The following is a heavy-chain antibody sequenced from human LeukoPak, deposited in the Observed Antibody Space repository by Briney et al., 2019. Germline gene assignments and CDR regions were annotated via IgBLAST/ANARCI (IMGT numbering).Heavy chain of an antibody. CDR1: GYTFTNYG. V-gene: IGHV1-18*01. CDR2: VSAYADDT. CDR3: ARDCIGCLGFDY. D-gene: IGHD5/OR15-5a*01. J-gene: IGHJ4*02. Sequence: ASVEVSCKASGYTFTNYGISWVRQAPGQGLEWMGWVSAYADDTNYVQKYRGRSTVTTDTSTSTAYVELRSLRSDDTAVYYCARDCIGCLGFDYWGQGTLVTVSS.